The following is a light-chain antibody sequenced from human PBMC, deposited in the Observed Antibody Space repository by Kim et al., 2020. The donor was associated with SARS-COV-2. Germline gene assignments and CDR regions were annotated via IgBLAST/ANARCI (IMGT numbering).Light chain of an antibody. Sequence: QSVLTQPPSASGTPGQRVTIPCSGGSSNIGANTVNWYQQLPGTAPKLLIYDNDRSPSGVPDRFSVSHSGTSASRAISSLQSEDEADDYCATWDYSPNSWVFGGGTQLTVL. J-gene: IGLJ3*02. V-gene: IGLV1-44*01. CDR1: SSNIGANT. CDR2: DND. CDR3: ATWDYSPNSWV.